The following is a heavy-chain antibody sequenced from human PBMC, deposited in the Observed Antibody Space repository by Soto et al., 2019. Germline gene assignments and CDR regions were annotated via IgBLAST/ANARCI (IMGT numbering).Heavy chain of an antibody. CDR2: ISASGGST. CDR3: AKQWGNWGWEDY. CDR1: GFTFSSYA. V-gene: IGHV3-23*01. D-gene: IGHD7-27*01. Sequence: EVPLLESGGGLVQPGGSLRLSCAASGFTFSSYAMSWVRQAPGKGLEWVSGISASGGSTYYAESAKGRFTISRDNSKNTLYLQMNSLRAEDTAVYYCAKQWGNWGWEDYWGQGTLVTVSS. J-gene: IGHJ4*02.